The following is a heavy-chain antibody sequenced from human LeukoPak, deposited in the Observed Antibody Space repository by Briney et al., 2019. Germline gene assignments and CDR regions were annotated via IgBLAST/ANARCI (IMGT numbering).Heavy chain of an antibody. J-gene: IGHJ4*02. Sequence: GASVKVSCKASGYTFTGYYMHWVRQAPGQGLEWMGWINPNSGGTNYAQKFQGRVTITTDESTSTAYMELSSLRSEDTAVYYCARSRITGTLDYWGQGTLVTVSS. CDR1: GYTFTGYY. D-gene: IGHD1-20*01. V-gene: IGHV1-2*02. CDR3: ARSRITGTLDY. CDR2: INPNSGGT.